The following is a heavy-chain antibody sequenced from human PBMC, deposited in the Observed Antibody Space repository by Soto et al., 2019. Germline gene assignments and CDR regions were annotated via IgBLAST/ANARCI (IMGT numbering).Heavy chain of an antibody. V-gene: IGHV5-51*01. Sequence: GESLKISCKGSGYSFTSYWIGWVRQMPGKGLEWMGIIYPGDSDTRYSPSFQGQVTISADKSISTAYLQWSSLKASDTAMYYCARQATRSYCGGDCYYDAFDIWGQGTMVNVSS. CDR1: GYSFTSYW. CDR2: IYPGDSDT. CDR3: ARQATRSYCGGDCYYDAFDI. J-gene: IGHJ3*02. D-gene: IGHD2-21*02.